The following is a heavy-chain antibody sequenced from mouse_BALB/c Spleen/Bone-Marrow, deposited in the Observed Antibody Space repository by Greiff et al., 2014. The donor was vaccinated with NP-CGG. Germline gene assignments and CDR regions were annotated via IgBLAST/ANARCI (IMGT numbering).Heavy chain of an antibody. V-gene: IGHV1S29*02. CDR1: GYTFTDYN. CDR3: ARVRYDWYFDV. Sequence: EVKLQESGPELVKPGASVKISCKASGYTFTDYNMHWVKQSHGKSLEWIGYIYPYSGGTGYNQKFKSKATLTVDNSSSTAYMELRSLTSEDSAVYYCARVRYDWYFDVWGAGTTVTVSS. CDR2: IYPYSGGT. D-gene: IGHD2-14*01. J-gene: IGHJ1*01.